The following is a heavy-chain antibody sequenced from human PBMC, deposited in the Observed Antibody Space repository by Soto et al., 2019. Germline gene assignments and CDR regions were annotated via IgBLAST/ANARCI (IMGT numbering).Heavy chain of an antibody. V-gene: IGHV4-4*07. CDR3: ARELEAYYYDSSGPPHGFDI. CDR1: GGSISSSY. J-gene: IGHJ3*02. Sequence: SETLSLTCSVSGGSISSSYWSWIRQPAGKGLEWIGRAYPSGSTNYNPSLKSRVTMSVDMSKNQFSLKLSSVTAADTAVYYCARELEAYYYDSSGPPHGFDIWGQGTMVTV. D-gene: IGHD3-22*01. CDR2: AYPSGST.